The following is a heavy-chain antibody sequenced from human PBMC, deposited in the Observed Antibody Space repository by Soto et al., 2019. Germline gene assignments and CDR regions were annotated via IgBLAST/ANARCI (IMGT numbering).Heavy chain of an antibody. J-gene: IGHJ4*02. Sequence: GGSLRLSCAASGFTFSSYAMSWVRQAPGKGLEWVSAISGSGGSTYYADSVKGRFTISRDNSKNTLYLQMNSLRAEDTAVYYCAKSPLPYCSGGSCYGFFDYWGQGTLVTVSS. D-gene: IGHD2-15*01. V-gene: IGHV3-23*01. CDR1: GFTFSSYA. CDR3: AKSPLPYCSGGSCYGFFDY. CDR2: ISGSGGST.